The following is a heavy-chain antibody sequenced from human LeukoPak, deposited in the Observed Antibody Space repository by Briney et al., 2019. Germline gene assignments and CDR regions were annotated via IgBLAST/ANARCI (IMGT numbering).Heavy chain of an antibody. D-gene: IGHD3-10*01. J-gene: IGHJ4*02. CDR1: GFTFSSYA. CDR2: IRSKAYGGTT. CDR3: TRVLIAITMVRGVMDY. V-gene: IGHV3-49*04. Sequence: PGGSLRLSCAASGFTFSSYAMSWVRQAPGKGLEWVGFIRSKAYGGTTEYAASVKGRFTISRDDSKSIAYLQMNSLKTEDTAVYYCTRVLIAITMVRGVMDYWGQGTLVTVSS.